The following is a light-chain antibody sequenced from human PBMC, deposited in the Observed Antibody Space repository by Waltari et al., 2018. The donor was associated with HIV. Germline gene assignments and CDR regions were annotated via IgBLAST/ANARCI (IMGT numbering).Light chain of an antibody. CDR1: SLGGKS. CDR3: HVWDSASDQVV. CDR2: REN. V-gene: IGLV3-21*02. Sequence: SYVLTQPPSVSVAPGETAAINCEGPSLGGKSVQWYRQKPGQAPMLVVFRENDRPSGIPDRFAGSISGALATLTISRVEAGDEADYYCHVWDSASDQVVFGGGTKLTVL. J-gene: IGLJ2*01.